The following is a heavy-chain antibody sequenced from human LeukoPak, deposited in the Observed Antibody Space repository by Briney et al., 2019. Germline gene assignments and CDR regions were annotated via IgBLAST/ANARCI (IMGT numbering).Heavy chain of an antibody. CDR2: INSDGSST. Sequence: GGSLRLSCAASGFTFSSYWMHWVRQAPGKGLVWVSLINSDGSSTDYADSVKGRFTISRDNAKNTLYPQMNSLRAEDTAVYYCARGDNWNLDPWGQGTLVTVSS. V-gene: IGHV3-74*01. J-gene: IGHJ5*02. CDR1: GFTFSSYW. CDR3: ARGDNWNLDP. D-gene: IGHD1-20*01.